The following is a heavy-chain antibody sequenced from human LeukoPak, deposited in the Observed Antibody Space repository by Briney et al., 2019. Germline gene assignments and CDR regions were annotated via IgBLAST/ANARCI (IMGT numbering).Heavy chain of an antibody. Sequence: GASVKVSCKASGGTFSSYAISWVRQAPGQGLEWMGGIIPIFGTANYAQKLQGRVTITADESTSTAYMELSSLRSEDTAVYYCARDQYYGSGSYPAKVDYWGQGTLVTVSS. D-gene: IGHD3-10*01. V-gene: IGHV1-69*13. J-gene: IGHJ4*02. CDR1: GGTFSSYA. CDR3: ARDQYYGSGSYPAKVDY. CDR2: IIPIFGTA.